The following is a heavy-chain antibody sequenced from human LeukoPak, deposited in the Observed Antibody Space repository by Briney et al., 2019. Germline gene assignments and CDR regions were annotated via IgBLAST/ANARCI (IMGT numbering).Heavy chain of an antibody. Sequence: PGGALRLSCAASGFTFSSYSMNWVRQAPGKGLEWVSSISSSSSYIYYADSVKGRFTISRDNAKNSLYLQMNSLRAEDTAVYYCARDQRNHQYYYYYMDVWGKGTTVTVSS. V-gene: IGHV3-21*01. CDR2: ISSSSSYI. J-gene: IGHJ6*03. CDR3: ARDQRNHQYYYYYMDV. CDR1: GFTFSSYS. D-gene: IGHD1-14*01.